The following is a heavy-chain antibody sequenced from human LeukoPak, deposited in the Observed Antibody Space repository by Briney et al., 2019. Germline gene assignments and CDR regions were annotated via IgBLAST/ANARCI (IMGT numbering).Heavy chain of an antibody. D-gene: IGHD4-17*01. V-gene: IGHV3-21*01. J-gene: IGHJ3*02. CDR3: ASETVTTGDAFDI. CDR1: GFTFSSYS. CDR2: ISSSSSYI. Sequence: GGSLRLSCAASGFTFSSYSMNWVRQAPGKGLEWVSSISSSSSYIYYADSVKGRFTISRDNAKSSLYIQINSLRADDTAVYYCASETVTTGDAFDIWGQGTMATVSS.